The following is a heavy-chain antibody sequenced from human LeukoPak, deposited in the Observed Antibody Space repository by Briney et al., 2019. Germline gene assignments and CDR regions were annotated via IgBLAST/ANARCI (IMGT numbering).Heavy chain of an antibody. Sequence: SETLSLTCTVSGDSISTNYWNWIRQPPGKGLEWIGHIHYSGSTNYNPSLNSRVTMSVDTSKSQFSLKLNSVTAADTAVYYCARRVSGSGFGESNWFDPWGQGTLVTVSS. CDR1: GDSISTNY. D-gene: IGHD3-10*01. CDR2: IHYSGST. V-gene: IGHV4-59*08. J-gene: IGHJ5*02. CDR3: ARRVSGSGFGESNWFDP.